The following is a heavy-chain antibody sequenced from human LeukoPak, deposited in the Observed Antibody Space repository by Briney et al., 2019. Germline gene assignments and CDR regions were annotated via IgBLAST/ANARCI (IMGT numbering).Heavy chain of an antibody. D-gene: IGHD6-19*01. J-gene: IGHJ4*02. CDR1: GGSISSSSYY. CDR2: IYYSGST. CDR3: ARRNSGWYEHIDY. V-gene: IGHV4-39*01. Sequence: SETLSLTCTVSGGSISSSSYYRGWIRQPPGKGLEWIGSIYYSGSTYYNPSLKSRVTISVDTSKNQFSLKLSSVTAADTAVYYCARRNSGWYEHIDYWGQGTLVTVSS.